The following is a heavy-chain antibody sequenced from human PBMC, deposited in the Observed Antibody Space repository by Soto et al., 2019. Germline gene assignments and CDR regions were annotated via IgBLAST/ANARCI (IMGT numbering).Heavy chain of an antibody. D-gene: IGHD5-12*01. Sequence: GASVKVSCKASGGTFSSYAINWVRQATGQGLEWMGWMNPNSGNTAYAQKFQGRVTMTRNTSISTAYMELRSLRSDDTAVYYCAREGVAPYYYYGMDVWGQGTPVTVSS. V-gene: IGHV1-8*02. J-gene: IGHJ6*02. CDR1: GGTFSSYA. CDR3: AREGVAPYYYYGMDV. CDR2: MNPNSGNT.